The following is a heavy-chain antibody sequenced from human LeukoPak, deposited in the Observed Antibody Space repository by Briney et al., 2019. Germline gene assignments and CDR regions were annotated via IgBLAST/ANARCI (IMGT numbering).Heavy chain of an antibody. CDR3: ARDRGYYDSSGYRSDAFDM. CDR2: INPSGGST. V-gene: IGHV1-46*01. CDR1: GYTFTSAY. J-gene: IGHJ3*02. D-gene: IGHD3-22*01. Sequence: ASVKVSCKASGYTFTSAYMHWVRQAPGQGREWMGIINPSGGSTIYAHKFQGRVIMTRDTSTSTVYLELSSLRSEDTALYYCARDRGYYDSSGYRSDAFDMWGQGTMDTVSS.